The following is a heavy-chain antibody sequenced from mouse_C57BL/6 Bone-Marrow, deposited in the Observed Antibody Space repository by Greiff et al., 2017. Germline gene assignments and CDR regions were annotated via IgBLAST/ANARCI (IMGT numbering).Heavy chain of an antibody. CDR1: GYAFSSSW. J-gene: IGHJ1*03. Sequence: VQLQQSGPELVKPGASVKISCKASGYAFSSSWMNWVKQRPGKGLEWIGRIFPGDGDTNYNGKFKGKATLTADTSSSTAYMQLSSLTSEDSAVYFCARGGDDDGDFDVWGTGTSGTVSS. CDR2: IFPGDGDT. D-gene: IGHD1-1*02. V-gene: IGHV1-82*01. CDR3: ARGGDDDGDFDV.